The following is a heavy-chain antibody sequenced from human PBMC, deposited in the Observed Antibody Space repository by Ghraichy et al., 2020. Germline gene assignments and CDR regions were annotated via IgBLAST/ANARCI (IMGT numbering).Heavy chain of an antibody. CDR2: ISDTGTAI. D-gene: IGHD4-17*01. CDR1: GFTLNNFD. Sequence: GGSLRLSCAASGFTLNNFDMMWFRRAPGKGLEWVSYISDTGTAIYFATSVRGRFTIFRDNGNNSVYMQMAFLRDEDSAVNYCARDSSRRLRITRPDLWGQGTLVTVSS. CDR3: ARDSSRRLRITRPDL. J-gene: IGHJ1*01. V-gene: IGHV3-48*02.